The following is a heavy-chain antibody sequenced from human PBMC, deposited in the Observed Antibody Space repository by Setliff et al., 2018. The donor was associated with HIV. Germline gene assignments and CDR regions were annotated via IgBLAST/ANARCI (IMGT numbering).Heavy chain of an antibody. V-gene: IGHV3-30*03. Sequence: PGGSLRLSCVASGSSFSNFGFHWVRQAPGKGLEWLAVVSFDGLNNYYADSVKGRFTISRDNSKDTVFLQMNRLSFEDTAVYYCAIRSLLGLQVWGQGSLATVSS. CDR3: AIRSLLGLQV. J-gene: IGHJ1*01. CDR1: GSSFSNFG. CDR2: VSFDGLNN.